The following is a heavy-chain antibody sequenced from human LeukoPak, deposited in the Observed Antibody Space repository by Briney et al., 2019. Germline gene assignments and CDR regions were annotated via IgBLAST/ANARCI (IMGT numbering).Heavy chain of an antibody. D-gene: IGHD3-22*01. V-gene: IGHV3-21*01. CDR1: GFTFSSYA. J-gene: IGHJ4*02. CDR3: ASTDYYDSSGYGV. Sequence: KTGGSLRLSCAASGFTFSSYAMNWVRQAPGKGLEWVSSISSSSSYIYYADSVKGRFTISRDNAKNSLYLQMNSLRAEDTAVYYCASTDYYDSSGYGVWGQGTLVTVSS. CDR2: ISSSSSYI.